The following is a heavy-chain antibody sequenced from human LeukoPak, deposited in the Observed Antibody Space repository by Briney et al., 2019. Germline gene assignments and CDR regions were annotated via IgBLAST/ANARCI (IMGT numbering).Heavy chain of an antibody. D-gene: IGHD3-10*01. Sequence: GGSLRLSCAASGFTFSSYAMSWVRQAPGKGLEWVSAISGSGGSTYYADSVKGRFTISRDNSKNTLYLQMNSLRAEDTAVYYCAKGITMVRGVSYYGMDVWGQGTTVTVPS. CDR3: AKGITMVRGVSYYGMDV. V-gene: IGHV3-23*01. CDR1: GFTFSSYA. CDR2: ISGSGGST. J-gene: IGHJ6*02.